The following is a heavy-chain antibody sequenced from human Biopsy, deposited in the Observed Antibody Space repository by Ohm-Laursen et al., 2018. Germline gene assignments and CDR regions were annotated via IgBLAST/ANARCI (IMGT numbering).Heavy chain of an antibody. V-gene: IGHV4-59*01. CDR1: RDSISNYY. J-gene: IGHJ4*02. CDR3: ARDSRGGHLNTTLITGKNLDS. Sequence: GTLSLTCTVARDSISNYYWTWIRQSPGKGLGWIGYIYYTGSTNYNPFVKSRVTISVDTSKNQFSLKLNSVTAADTAVYFCARDSRGGHLNTTLITGKNLDSWGQGILVTVSS. CDR2: IYYTGST. D-gene: IGHD3-16*01.